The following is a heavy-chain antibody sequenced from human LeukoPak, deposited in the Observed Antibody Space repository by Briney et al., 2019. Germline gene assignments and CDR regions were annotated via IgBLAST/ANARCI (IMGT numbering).Heavy chain of an antibody. CDR2: IYYSGST. CDR1: GGTISSSSYN. V-gene: IGHV4-39*01. CDR3: ARLTMVQGVIITDYFDY. D-gene: IGHD3-10*01. J-gene: IGHJ4*02. Sequence: SETLSLTCTVSGGTISSSSYNWGWIRQPPGKGLEWIGSIYYSGSTYYNPSLKSRVTISVDTSKNQFSLKLSSVTAADTAVYYCARLTMVQGVIITDYFDYWGQGTLVTVSS.